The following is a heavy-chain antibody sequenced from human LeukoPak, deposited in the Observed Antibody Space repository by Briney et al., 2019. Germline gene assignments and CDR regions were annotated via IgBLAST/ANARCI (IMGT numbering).Heavy chain of an antibody. CDR3: ATTQYSGYDSSGWYYFDY. CDR1: GFTFSSYS. CDR2: IYSGGST. V-gene: IGHV3-66*01. D-gene: IGHD5-12*01. J-gene: IGHJ4*02. Sequence: GGSLRLSCAASGFTFSSYSMNWVRQAPGKGLEWVSVIYSGGSTYYADSVKGRFTISRDNSKNTLYLQMNSLRAEDTAVYYCATTQYSGYDSSGWYYFDYWGQGALVTVSS.